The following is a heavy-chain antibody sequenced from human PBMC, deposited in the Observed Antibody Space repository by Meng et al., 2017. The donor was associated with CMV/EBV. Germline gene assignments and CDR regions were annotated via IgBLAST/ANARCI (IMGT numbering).Heavy chain of an antibody. D-gene: IGHD3-22*01. CDR2: ISGSGGST. Sequence: SGFTFSSYARSWVRQAPGKGLEWVSAISGSGGSTYYADSVKGRFTISRDNSKNTLYLQMNSLRAEDTAVYYCAKDVSSGYYHPYFDYWGQGTLVTVSS. CDR1: GFTFSSYA. J-gene: IGHJ4*02. CDR3: AKDVSSGYYHPYFDY. V-gene: IGHV3-23*01.